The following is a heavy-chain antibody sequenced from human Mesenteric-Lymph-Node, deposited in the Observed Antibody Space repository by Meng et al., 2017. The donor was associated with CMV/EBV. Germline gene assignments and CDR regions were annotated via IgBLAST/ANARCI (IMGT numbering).Heavy chain of an antibody. D-gene: IGHD2-15*01. CDR3: AHEPVAATRTHYYFYGMDA. CDR1: GFTFSSYE. V-gene: IGHV3-48*03. CDR2: ISSSGSTI. J-gene: IGHJ6*02. Sequence: GESLKISCAASGFTFSSYEMNWVRQAPGKGLEWVSYISSSGSTIYYADSVKGRFTISRDNSDNTLYLQMDSLRVEDTAVYYCAHEPVAATRTHYYFYGMDAWGQGTTVTVSS.